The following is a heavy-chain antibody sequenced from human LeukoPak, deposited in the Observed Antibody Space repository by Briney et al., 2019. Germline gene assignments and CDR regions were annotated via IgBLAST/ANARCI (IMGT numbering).Heavy chain of an antibody. CDR2: INPNSGGT. V-gene: IGHV1-2*02. J-gene: IGHJ4*02. CDR1: GYTFTGYY. D-gene: IGHD5-24*01. CDR3: ARVVEMATTWIDY. Sequence: ASVKVSCKASGYTFTGYYMHWVRQAPGQGLEWMGWINPNSGGTNYAQKLQGRVTMTTDTSTSTAYMELRSLRSDDTAVYYCARVVEMATTWIDYWGQGTLVTVSS.